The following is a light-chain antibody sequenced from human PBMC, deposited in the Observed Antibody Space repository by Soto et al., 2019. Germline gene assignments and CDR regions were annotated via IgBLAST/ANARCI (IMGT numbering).Light chain of an antibody. Sequence: QSALTQPRSVSGSPGQSVTISCTGTSSDVGGYNYVSWYQQHPGKAPKLMIFDVSKRPSGVPDRFSGSKSANTASLTISGLQAEDEADYYCCSYAGSYNYVFGNGTKVTVL. J-gene: IGLJ1*01. CDR3: CSYAGSYNYV. CDR1: SSDVGGYNY. CDR2: DVS. V-gene: IGLV2-11*01.